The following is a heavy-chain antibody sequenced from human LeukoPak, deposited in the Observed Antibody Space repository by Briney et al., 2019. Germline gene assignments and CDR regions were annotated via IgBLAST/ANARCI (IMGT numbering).Heavy chain of an antibody. D-gene: IGHD6-6*01. CDR1: SGSFSGYY. CDR2: INHSGST. CDR3: AAQYSSSSGWFDP. Sequence: SETLSFTCAVYSGSFSGYYWSWIRQPPGKGLEWIGEINHSGSTNYNPSLESRVTISFDTSKNQFSLKLSSVTAADTAVYYCAAQYSSSSGWFDPWGQGTLVTVSS. J-gene: IGHJ5*02. V-gene: IGHV4-34*01.